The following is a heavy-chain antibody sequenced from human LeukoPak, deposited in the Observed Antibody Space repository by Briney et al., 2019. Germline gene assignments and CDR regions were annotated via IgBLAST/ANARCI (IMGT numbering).Heavy chain of an antibody. CDR1: GYTFTGYY. D-gene: IGHD4-23*01. Sequence: ASVKVSCKASGYTFTGYYMHWVRQAPGQGLEWMGWINPNSGGTNYAQEFQGRVTMTRDTSISTAYMELSRLRSDDTAVYYCAREATVVTGDFDYWGQGTLVTVSS. V-gene: IGHV1-2*02. J-gene: IGHJ4*02. CDR3: AREATVVTGDFDY. CDR2: INPNSGGT.